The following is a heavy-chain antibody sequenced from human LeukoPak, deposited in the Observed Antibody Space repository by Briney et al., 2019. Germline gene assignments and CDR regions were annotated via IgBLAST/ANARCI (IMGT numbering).Heavy chain of an antibody. CDR2: IYYTGST. D-gene: IGHD6-13*01. Sequence: SETLSLTCTVSGGSVSSGSYYWSWIRQPPGKGLEWICCIYYTGSTSYNPSLKSRVTISVDTSKNQFSLQLNSVTAADTAVYYCARTPPRYSSTWSLGYFDYWGQGTLVTVSS. V-gene: IGHV4-61*01. CDR1: GGSVSSGSYY. J-gene: IGHJ4*02. CDR3: ARTPPRYSSTWSLGYFDY.